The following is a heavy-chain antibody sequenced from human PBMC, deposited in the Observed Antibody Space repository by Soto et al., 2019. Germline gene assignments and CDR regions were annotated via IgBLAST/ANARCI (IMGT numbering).Heavy chain of an antibody. CDR1: GGTFSSYA. V-gene: IGHV1-69*13. CDR2: IIPIFGTA. J-gene: IGHJ6*02. Sequence: GASVKVSCKASGGTFSSYAISGVRQAPGQGLEWMGGIIPIFGTANYAQKFQGRVTITADESTGTAYMELSSLRSEDTAVYYCARRSYGCSVYYYYYVMEVWGLEITVTVTS. D-gene: IGHD1-26*01. CDR3: ARRSYGCSVYYYYYVMEV.